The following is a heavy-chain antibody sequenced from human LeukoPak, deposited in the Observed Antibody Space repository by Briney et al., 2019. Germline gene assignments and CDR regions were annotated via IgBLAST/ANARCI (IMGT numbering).Heavy chain of an antibody. CDR2: ISSSGSTI. J-gene: IGHJ4*02. D-gene: IGHD3-22*01. V-gene: IGHV3-48*03. Sequence: QPGGSLRLSRAASGFTFSSYEMNWVRQAPGKGLEWVSYISSSGSTIYYADSVKGRFTISRDNAKNSLYLQMNSLRAEDTAVYYCTLTYDADYWGQGTLVTVSS. CDR1: GFTFSSYE. CDR3: TLTYDADY.